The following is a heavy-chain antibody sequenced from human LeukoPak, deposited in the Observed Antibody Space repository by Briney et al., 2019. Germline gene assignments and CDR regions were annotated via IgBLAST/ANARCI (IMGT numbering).Heavy chain of an antibody. CDR2: IIPIFGTA. CDR1: GGTFSSYA. D-gene: IGHD5-18*01. Sequence: GASVKVSCKASGGTFSSYAISWVRQAPGQGVEWMGWIIPIFGTANYAQKSQGRVTITTDESTSTASMELSSLRSEDTAVYYCARESVVWIQLWSYFDYWGQGTLVTVSS. J-gene: IGHJ4*02. V-gene: IGHV1-69*05. CDR3: ARESVVWIQLWSYFDY.